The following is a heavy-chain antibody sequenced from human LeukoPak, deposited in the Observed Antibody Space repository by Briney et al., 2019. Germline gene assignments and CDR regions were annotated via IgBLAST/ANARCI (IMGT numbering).Heavy chain of an antibody. Sequence: SETLSLTCTVSGGSISSYYWSWIRQPAGKGLEWIGRIYTSGSTNYNPSLKSRVTMSVDTSKNQFSLRLSSVTAADTAVYYCAKLDLGSRSSRYYYMDVWGKGTTVTVSS. CDR2: IYTSGST. D-gene: IGHD6-6*01. CDR3: AKLDLGSRSSRYYYMDV. CDR1: GGSISSYY. V-gene: IGHV4-4*07. J-gene: IGHJ6*03.